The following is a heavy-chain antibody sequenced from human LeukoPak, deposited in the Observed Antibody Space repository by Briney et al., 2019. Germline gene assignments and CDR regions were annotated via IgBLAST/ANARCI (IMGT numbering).Heavy chain of an antibody. CDR1: GFTFSSYS. J-gene: IGHJ4*01. CDR3: ERVRKGSTVDEN. CDR2: ISSSSSYI. Sequence: PGGSLRLSCAASGFTFSSYSMNWVRQAPGKGLEWVSSISSSSSYIYYADSVKGRFTISRDNAKNSLYLQMNSLRAEDTAVYYCERVRKGSTVDENWGQKTLGTVSS. D-gene: IGHD1-14*01. V-gene: IGHV3-21*01.